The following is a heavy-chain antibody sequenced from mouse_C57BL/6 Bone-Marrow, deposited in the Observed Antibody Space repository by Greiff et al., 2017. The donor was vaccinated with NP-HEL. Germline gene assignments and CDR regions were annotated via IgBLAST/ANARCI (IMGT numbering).Heavy chain of an antibody. J-gene: IGHJ2*01. V-gene: IGHV5-6*01. D-gene: IGHD2-4*01. CDR2: ISSGGSYT. CDR3: ARPYDYGGDYFDY. CDR1: GFTFSSYG. Sequence: EVKLVESGGDLVKPGGSLKLSCAASGFTFSSYGMSWVRQTPDKRLEWVATISSGGSYTYYPDSVKGRFTISRDNAKNTLYLQMSSLKSEDTAMYYCARPYDYGGDYFDYWGQGTTLTVSS.